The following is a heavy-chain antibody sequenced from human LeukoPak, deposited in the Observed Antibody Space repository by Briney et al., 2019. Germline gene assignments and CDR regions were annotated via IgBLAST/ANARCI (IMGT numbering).Heavy chain of an antibody. CDR2: IYYDGSNI. Sequence: GGSLRLSCAASELTFTPYGMHWVRQAPGKGLEWVAFIYYDGSNIYYADYVKGRFTISRDISKNTLYLQVDSLRAEDTAIYYCARDWKTNSFDYWGQGTLVTVSS. CDR1: ELTFTPYG. D-gene: IGHD1-1*01. CDR3: ARDWKTNSFDY. J-gene: IGHJ4*02. V-gene: IGHV3-33*01.